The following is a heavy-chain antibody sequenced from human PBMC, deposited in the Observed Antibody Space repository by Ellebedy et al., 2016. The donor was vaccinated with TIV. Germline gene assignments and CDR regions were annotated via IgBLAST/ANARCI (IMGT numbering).Heavy chain of an antibody. CDR3: ARDRTPGDGYWVFDK. D-gene: IGHD5-18*01. CDR2: IVGSGGGI. CDR1: GFTFSRYA. J-gene: IGHJ4*02. Sequence: GESLKISCAASGFTFSRYAMTWVRQAPGKGLEWVSGIVGSGGGIFYADSVKGRFTISRDNSKSTVDLQMNSLRAEDTAIYYCARDRTPGDGYWVFDKWGQGALVTVSS. V-gene: IGHV3-23*01.